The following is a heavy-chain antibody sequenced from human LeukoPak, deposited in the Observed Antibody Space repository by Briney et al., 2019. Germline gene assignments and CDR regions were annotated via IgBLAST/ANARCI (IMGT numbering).Heavy chain of an antibody. CDR3: ARGGGAGRAFDI. J-gene: IGHJ3*02. Sequence: PWETLSLTCSVSGGSITSSSYYCAWIRQPPGKGLEWIGSIYYTGGTYYNPSLKSRLTISLGTSKNQFSLKLNSVTAADTAVYYCARGGGAGRAFDIWGQGTMVTVS. CDR2: IYYTGGT. V-gene: IGHV4-39*01. D-gene: IGHD1-26*01. CDR1: GGSITSSSYY.